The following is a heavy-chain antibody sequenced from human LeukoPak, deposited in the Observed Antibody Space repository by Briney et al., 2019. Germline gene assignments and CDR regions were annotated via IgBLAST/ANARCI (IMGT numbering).Heavy chain of an antibody. Sequence: SQTLSLTCTFSGGSFNSGDYYWSWIRQPPGKGLEWMGYIYYSGNTNYNPSLRGRVTMSVDRSKNQFSLKLSSVTAADTAVYYCAREGYCSGGNCHRTFDYWGRGTLVAVSS. D-gene: IGHD2-15*01. CDR2: IYYSGNT. CDR3: AREGYCSGGNCHRTFDY. CDR1: GGSFNSGDYY. J-gene: IGHJ4*02. V-gene: IGHV4-30-4*01.